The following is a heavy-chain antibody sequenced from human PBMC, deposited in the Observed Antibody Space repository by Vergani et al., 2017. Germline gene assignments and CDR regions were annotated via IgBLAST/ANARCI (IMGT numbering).Heavy chain of an antibody. CDR1: GYSFINYG. J-gene: IGHJ5*02. D-gene: IGHD6-13*01. CDR2: VSPYNGNT. V-gene: IGHV1-18*01. Sequence: QSQLVQSGDEVKKPGASVKVSCKTSGYSFINYGISWVRQAPGQGLEWLGWVSPYNGNTNYGQKIQGRVTMTTDTSTRTAYMQLRSLTFDDTAVYYCARGALPRPAAPRIAAAGRRGWFDPWGQGTLVTVSS. CDR3: ARGALPRPAAPRIAAAGRRGWFDP.